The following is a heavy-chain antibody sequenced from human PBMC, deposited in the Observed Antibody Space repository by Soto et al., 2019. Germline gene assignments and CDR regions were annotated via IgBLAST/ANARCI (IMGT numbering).Heavy chain of an antibody. CDR1: GYSLTELA. Sequence: ASVKVSCKFSGYSLTELAIHWVRQPPGKGLEWMGGFDPEDGETVYAQKFQGRITVTEDTSTDTAFMELSSLRSEDTALYYCATSNFDRTSDLWGQGTVVTVSS. CDR2: FDPEDGET. CDR3: ATSNFDRTSDL. D-gene: IGHD3-22*01. J-gene: IGHJ3*01. V-gene: IGHV1-24*01.